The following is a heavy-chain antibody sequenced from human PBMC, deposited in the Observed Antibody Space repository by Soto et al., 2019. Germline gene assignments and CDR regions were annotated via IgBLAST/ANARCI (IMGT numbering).Heavy chain of an antibody. CDR2: IWYDGSNK. CDR3: ARGPLYYDFWSGYYAPPYYYYGMDV. D-gene: IGHD3-3*01. J-gene: IGHJ6*02. V-gene: IGHV3-33*01. Sequence: GGSLRLSCAASGFTFSSYGMHWVRQAPGKGLEWVAVIWYDGSNKYYADSVKGRFTISRDNSKNTLYLQMNSLRAEDTAVYYCARGPLYYDFWSGYYAPPYYYYGMDVWGQGTTVTVSS. CDR1: GFTFSSYG.